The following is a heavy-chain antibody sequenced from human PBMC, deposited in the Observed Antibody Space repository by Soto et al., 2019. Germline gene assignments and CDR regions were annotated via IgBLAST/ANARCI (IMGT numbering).Heavy chain of an antibody. CDR1: GYTFTSYG. J-gene: IGHJ4*02. V-gene: IGHV1-18*04. Sequence: QVQLVQSGAEVKKPGASVKVSCKASGYTFTSYGISWVRQAPGQGLEWMGWISAYNGNTNYAQKLQGRVTMTTDTSTSTADMELRSRRSDDTSVYYCARVASIFVTGTPIDYWGQGTLVTVSS. D-gene: IGHD1-20*01. CDR2: ISAYNGNT. CDR3: ARVASIFVTGTPIDY.